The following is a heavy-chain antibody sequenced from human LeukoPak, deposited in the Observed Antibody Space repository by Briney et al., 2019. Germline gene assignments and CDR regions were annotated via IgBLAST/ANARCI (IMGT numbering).Heavy chain of an antibody. Sequence: PSDTLSLAYTASGGSINSYYWGSVRQPAGKAMELIGRIYSSGDTNYNRSIKSRVTISIDKSKYQLSLKMSSVTAADTAVYYCARAGYCSSISCRDYYFFMDVWGKGTTVTVSS. CDR3: ARAGYCSSISCRDYYFFMDV. CDR1: GGSINSYY. V-gene: IGHV4-4*07. J-gene: IGHJ6*03. CDR2: IYSSGDT. D-gene: IGHD2-2*01.